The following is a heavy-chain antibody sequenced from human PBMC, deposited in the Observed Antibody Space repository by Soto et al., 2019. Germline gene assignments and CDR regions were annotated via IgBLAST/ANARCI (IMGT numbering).Heavy chain of an antibody. V-gene: IGHV1-24*01. J-gene: IGHJ6*03. D-gene: IGHD2-2*02. CDR2: FDPEDGET. Sequence: GASLKVSCKVSGYTLTELSMHWVRQAPGKGLEWMGGFDPEDGETIYAQKFQGRVTMTEDTSTDTAYMELSSLRSEDTAVYYCATDIPTSGYYYYYMDVWGKGTTVTVSS. CDR3: ATDIPTSGYYYYYMDV. CDR1: GYTLTELS.